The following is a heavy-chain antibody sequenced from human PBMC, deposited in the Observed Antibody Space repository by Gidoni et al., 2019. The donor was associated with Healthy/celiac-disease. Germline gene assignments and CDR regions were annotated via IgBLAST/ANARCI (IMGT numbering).Heavy chain of an antibody. Sequence: QVQLVQSGAAVKKPGSSVKVSCKASGGTFSSYAISWVRPAPGQGLEWMGGTIPIFGTANYAQKFQGRVTITADESTSTAYMELSSLRSEDTAVYYCARELSGPRAFDIWGQGTMVTVSS. CDR1: GGTFSSYA. CDR3: ARELSGPRAFDI. J-gene: IGHJ3*02. D-gene: IGHD3-16*02. V-gene: IGHV1-69*01. CDR2: TIPIFGTA.